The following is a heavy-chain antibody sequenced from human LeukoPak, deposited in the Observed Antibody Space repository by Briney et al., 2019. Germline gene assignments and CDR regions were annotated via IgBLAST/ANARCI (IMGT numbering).Heavy chain of an antibody. D-gene: IGHD4-23*01. CDR3: AIGPAGYGGNFDY. Sequence: SSETLCLTCAASGFSISSYDRSWVRQPPGKGLEWVADIYYSGSPKYNASLKSRVTISLDTSKNQFSLKLSSVTAADMAVYYCAIGPAGYGGNFDYWGQGTLVTVSS. V-gene: IGHV4-59*01. CDR2: IYYSGSP. J-gene: IGHJ4*02. CDR1: GFSISSYD.